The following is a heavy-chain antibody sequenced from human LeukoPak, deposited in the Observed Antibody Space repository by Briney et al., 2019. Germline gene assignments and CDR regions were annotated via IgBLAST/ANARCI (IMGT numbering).Heavy chain of an antibody. J-gene: IGHJ5*02. CDR1: AGSVSNGNYY. V-gene: IGHV4-61*01. CDR3: ARLFDP. CDR2: IYYTGTT. Sequence: SETLSLTCTVSAGSVSNGNYYWSWLRQPPGKALEWIGYIYYTGTTYYIPSLEGRVTISVDTSKNQFSVKLNSVTAADTAVYYCARLFDPWGQGTLVTVSS.